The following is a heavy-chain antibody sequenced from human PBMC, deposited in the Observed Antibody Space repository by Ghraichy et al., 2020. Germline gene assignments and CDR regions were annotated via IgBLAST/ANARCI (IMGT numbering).Heavy chain of an antibody. V-gene: IGHV3-23*01. CDR1: GFTFSSYA. D-gene: IGHD3-3*01. CDR3: AKDDLYITSGPTED. J-gene: IGHJ4*02. CDR2: ISYSGGST. Sequence: GGSLRLSCAASGFTFSSYAMSWVRQSPGKGLEWVSVISYSGGSTYYADSVKGRFTISRDNSKNTMYLQMNSLRTEDTAVYYCAKDDLYITSGPTEDWGQGTLVTVSS.